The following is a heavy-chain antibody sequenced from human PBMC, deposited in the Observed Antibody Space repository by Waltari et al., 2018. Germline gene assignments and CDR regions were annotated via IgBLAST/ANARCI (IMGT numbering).Heavy chain of an antibody. V-gene: IGHV4-59*11. Sequence: QVQLQESGPGLVKPSETLSLTCTVSGGSISSHYWSWIRQSPGKGLEWIGYIYYSGSTNYNPSLKSRVTISVDTSKNQFSLKLSSVTAADTAVYYCARLLWRDAFDIWGQGTMVTVSS. D-gene: IGHD2-2*01. J-gene: IGHJ3*02. CDR1: GGSISSHY. CDR3: ARLLWRDAFDI. CDR2: IYYSGST.